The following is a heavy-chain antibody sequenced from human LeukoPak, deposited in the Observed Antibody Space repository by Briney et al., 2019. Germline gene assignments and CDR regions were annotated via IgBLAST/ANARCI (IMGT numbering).Heavy chain of an antibody. Sequence: GGSLRLSCAASGFTFSNAWMSWVRQAPGKGLEWVSAISGSGGSTYYADSVRGRFTISRDNSKNTLYLQMNSLRAEDTAVYYCAKLLGEAELETAQSHWGQGTLVTVSS. V-gene: IGHV3-23*01. CDR3: AKLLGEAELETAQSH. D-gene: IGHD1-1*01. J-gene: IGHJ4*02. CDR1: GFTFSNAW. CDR2: ISGSGGST.